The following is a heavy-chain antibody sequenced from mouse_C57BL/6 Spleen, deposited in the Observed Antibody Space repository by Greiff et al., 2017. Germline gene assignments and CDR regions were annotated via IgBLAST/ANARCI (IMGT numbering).Heavy chain of an antibody. Sequence: QVQLQQPGAELVKPGASVKMSCKASGYTFTSYWITWVKQRPGQGLEWIGEIYPGSGSTNYNEKFKSKATLTVDTSSSTAYMQLSSLTSEDSAVYYCARYHFTTVVAKSFDYWGQGTTLTVSS. CDR1: GYTFTSYW. CDR2: IYPGSGST. CDR3: ARYHFTTVVAKSFDY. J-gene: IGHJ2*01. V-gene: IGHV1-55*01. D-gene: IGHD1-1*01.